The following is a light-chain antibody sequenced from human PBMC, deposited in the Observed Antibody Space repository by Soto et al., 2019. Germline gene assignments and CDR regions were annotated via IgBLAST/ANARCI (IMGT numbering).Light chain of an antibody. J-gene: IGKJ3*01. CDR1: QSVSSY. V-gene: IGKV3-11*01. Sequence: EIVLTQSPATLSLSPGERATLSCRVSQSVSSYLAWYQQKPCQAPRLLIYDASSRATGIPARFSGSGSGTDFTLTITTLEPEDVADYYCQQRSNWLFTFGPGTKVDIK. CDR3: QQRSNWLFT. CDR2: DAS.